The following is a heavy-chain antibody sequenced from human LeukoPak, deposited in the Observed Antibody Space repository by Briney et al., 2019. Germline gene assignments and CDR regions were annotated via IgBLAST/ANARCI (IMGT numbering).Heavy chain of an antibody. CDR3: ARFSGWYQGAFDI. Sequence: GGSLRLSCAASGFTFSSYWMPWVRQATGKGLTWITRINSDGSSTSYADSVKGRFTISRDNAKNTLYLQMNSLRAEDTAVYYCARFSGWYQGAFDIWGQGTMVTVSS. D-gene: IGHD6-19*01. V-gene: IGHV3-74*01. CDR1: GFTFSSYW. J-gene: IGHJ3*02. CDR2: INSDGSST.